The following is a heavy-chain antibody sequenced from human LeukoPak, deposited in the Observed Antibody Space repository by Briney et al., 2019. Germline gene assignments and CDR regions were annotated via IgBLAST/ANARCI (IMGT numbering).Heavy chain of an antibody. CDR3: TTTIVGVTTWFDP. V-gene: IGHV3-15*01. Sequence: GGSLRLSCAASGFTLSNAYMSWVRQAPGKGLEWVGRIKNKTNGGTTDYAAPVKGRFTISRDDSKNTLYLQMNSLKTEDTAVYYCTTTIVGVTTWFDPWGQGTLVTVSS. CDR1: GFTLSNAY. D-gene: IGHD1-26*01. J-gene: IGHJ5*02. CDR2: IKNKTNGGTT.